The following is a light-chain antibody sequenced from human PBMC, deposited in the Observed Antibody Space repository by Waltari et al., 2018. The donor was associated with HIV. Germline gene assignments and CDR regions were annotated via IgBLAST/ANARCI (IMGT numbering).Light chain of an antibody. CDR1: SSNIGNCN. CDR3: VGWDASLSAYV. J-gene: IGLJ1*01. V-gene: IGLV1-47*01. Sequence: QSVLTQPPSASGTPGQRVTISCSGSSSNIGNCNVYWYQQLPGTAPKLLIYKNYQRPSGVPDRFAGSKSGTSASLAISGLRSEDEADYYCVGWDASLSAYVFGTGTKVTIL. CDR2: KNY.